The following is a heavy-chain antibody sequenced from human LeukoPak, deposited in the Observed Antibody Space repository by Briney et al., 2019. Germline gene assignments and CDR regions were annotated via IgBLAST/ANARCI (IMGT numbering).Heavy chain of an antibody. J-gene: IGHJ4*02. Sequence: GGSLRLSCAASGFTFSSYAMHWVRQAPGKGLEWVAVISYDGSNKYYADSVKGRFTISRDNSKNTLYLQMNSLRAEDTAVYYCAKRITMVRGVIITDYFDYWGQGTLVTVSS. V-gene: IGHV3-30-3*02. CDR2: ISYDGSNK. CDR1: GFTFSSYA. CDR3: AKRITMVRGVIITDYFDY. D-gene: IGHD3-10*01.